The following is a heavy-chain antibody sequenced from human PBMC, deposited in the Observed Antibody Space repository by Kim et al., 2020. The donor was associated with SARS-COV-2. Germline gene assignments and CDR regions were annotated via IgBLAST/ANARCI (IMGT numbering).Heavy chain of an antibody. J-gene: IGHJ4*02. D-gene: IGHD5-12*01. CDR3: ARGGWLQLAY. V-gene: IGHV4-59*09. Sequence: STNYNPSLKGRVTISVDTSKNQFSLKRSSVTAADTAVYYCARGGWLQLAYWGQGTLVTVSS. CDR2: ST.